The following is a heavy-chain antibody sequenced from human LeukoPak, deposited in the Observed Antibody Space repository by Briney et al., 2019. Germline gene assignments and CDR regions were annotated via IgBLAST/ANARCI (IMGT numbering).Heavy chain of an antibody. CDR1: GYTFTSYA. Sequence: ASVKVSCKASGYTFTSYAMHWVRQAPGQRLEWMGWINAGNGNTKYSQKFQGRVTITRDTSASTAYMELRSLRSDDTAVYYCARGYTRPFDAFDIWGQGTMVTVSS. D-gene: IGHD5-18*01. J-gene: IGHJ3*02. CDR3: ARGYTRPFDAFDI. V-gene: IGHV1-3*01. CDR2: INAGNGNT.